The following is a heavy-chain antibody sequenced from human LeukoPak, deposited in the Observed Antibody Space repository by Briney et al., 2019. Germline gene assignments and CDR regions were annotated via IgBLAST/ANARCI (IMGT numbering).Heavy chain of an antibody. J-gene: IGHJ4*02. D-gene: IGHD3-3*01. CDR3: ARADFWSGYSAY. CDR2: IYYSGST. Sequence: SQTLSLTCTVSGGSISSGDYYWSWIRQPPGKGLEWIGYIYYSGSTYYNPTLKSRVTISVDTSKNQFSLKLSSVTAADTAVYYCARADFWSGYSAYWGQGTLATVSS. V-gene: IGHV4-30-4*08. CDR1: GGSISSGDYY.